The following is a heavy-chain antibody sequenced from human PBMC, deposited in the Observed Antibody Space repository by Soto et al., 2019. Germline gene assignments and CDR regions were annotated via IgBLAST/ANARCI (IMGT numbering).Heavy chain of an antibody. Sequence: QLQLQESGSGLVKPSQTLSLTCAVSGGSISSGGYSWGWIRQPPGKGLEWIGYIYHSGNTYYNPNRKGRVSISVDRSKNQFSLKLGSVTDADTAVYYCARVPDRWGQGNLVTVSS. CDR3: ARVPDR. CDR1: GGSISSGGYS. J-gene: IGHJ5*02. D-gene: IGHD2-2*01. CDR2: IYHSGNT. V-gene: IGHV4-30-2*01.